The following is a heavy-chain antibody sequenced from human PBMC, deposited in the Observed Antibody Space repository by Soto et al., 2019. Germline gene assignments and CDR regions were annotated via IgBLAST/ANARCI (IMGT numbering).Heavy chain of an antibody. J-gene: IGHJ6*02. CDR2: IKSKTDVGTT. CDR3: TTDPYSSSWYGDYYYGMDV. Sequence: PLGSLRLSCAASCFTFSNAWINWVLHSPLNWLEWVGRIKSKTDVGTTDYAAPVKGRFTISRDDSKNTLYLQMNSLKTEDTAVYYCTTDPYSSSWYGDYYYGMDVWGQGTTVTVSS. V-gene: IGHV3-15*07. CDR1: CFTFSNAW. D-gene: IGHD6-13*01.